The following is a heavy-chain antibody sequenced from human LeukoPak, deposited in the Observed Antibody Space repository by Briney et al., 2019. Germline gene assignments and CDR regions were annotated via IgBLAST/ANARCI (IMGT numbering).Heavy chain of an antibody. D-gene: IGHD4-11*01. CDR3: ARPLYSNYGMDV. CDR1: GFTFSDYT. Sequence: PGGPLRLSCAASGFTFSDYTMNWVRQAPAKGLEWVSAISSHSSYVYYADSVKGRFTISRDNAKNTLYLQMNSLRAEDTAVYFCARPLYSNYGMDVWGQGTTVTVSS. CDR2: ISSHSSYV. V-gene: IGHV3-21*01. J-gene: IGHJ6*02.